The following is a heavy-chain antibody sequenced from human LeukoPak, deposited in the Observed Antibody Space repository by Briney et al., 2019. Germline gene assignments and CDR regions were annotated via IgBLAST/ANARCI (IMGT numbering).Heavy chain of an antibody. CDR1: GFSFSKYS. CDR2: ISLSGGST. J-gene: IGHJ4*02. Sequence: PGGSLRLSCAASGFSFSKYSMSWVRQAPGKGLEWVSSISLSGGSTYYADSVKGRFTISRDNSKNTLYLQMNSLSAEDTAVYYCAKGAAVAGRAFDYWGQGTLVTVSS. CDR3: AKGAAVAGRAFDY. D-gene: IGHD6-19*01. V-gene: IGHV3-23*01.